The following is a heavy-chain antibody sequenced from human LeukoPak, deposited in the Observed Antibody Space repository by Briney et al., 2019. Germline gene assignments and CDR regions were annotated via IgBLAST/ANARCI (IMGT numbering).Heavy chain of an antibody. D-gene: IGHD4-17*01. CDR1: GFTFSSYA. CDR3: AKDEGGDYVYFDY. Sequence: GGSLRLSCAASGFTFSSYAMSWVRQAPGKGLEWISAISGSGGSTYYADSVKGRFTISRDNSKNTLYLQMNSLGAEDTAVYYCAKDEGGDYVYFDYWGQGTLVTVSS. CDR2: ISGSGGST. J-gene: IGHJ4*02. V-gene: IGHV3-23*01.